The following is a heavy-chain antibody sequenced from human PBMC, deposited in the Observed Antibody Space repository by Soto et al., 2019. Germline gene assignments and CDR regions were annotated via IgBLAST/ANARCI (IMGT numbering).Heavy chain of an antibody. J-gene: IGHJ2*01. V-gene: IGHV3-11*05. D-gene: IGHD3-10*01. CDR3: VRRFITGSYPNKYFDL. CDR1: GFTFSDYY. Sequence: QVQLVESGGGLVKPGGSLRLSCAASGFTFSDYYMSWIRQAPGKGLEWLSYISDSSSNTNYADSVKGRFTISRDNATNSMYLQMKSLRAEDTGVYYCVRRFITGSYPNKYFDLWGRGTMVTVSA. CDR2: ISDSSSNT.